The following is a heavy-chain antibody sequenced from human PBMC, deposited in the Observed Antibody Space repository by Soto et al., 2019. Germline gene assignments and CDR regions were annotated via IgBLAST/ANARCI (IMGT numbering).Heavy chain of an antibody. CDR1: GFGFSSYA. J-gene: IGHJ4*02. Sequence: GGSLRLSCAASGFGFSSYAVSCVRQAPGKGLEWVSVFDGSVGHTYYTNSVKGRFTISNDNSKNTLFLQMNSLRAEDTAVYYCARDVGGGHDYWGQGTLVTVSS. CDR3: ARDVGGGHDY. V-gene: IGHV3-23*01. CDR2: FDGSVGHT. D-gene: IGHD3-16*01.